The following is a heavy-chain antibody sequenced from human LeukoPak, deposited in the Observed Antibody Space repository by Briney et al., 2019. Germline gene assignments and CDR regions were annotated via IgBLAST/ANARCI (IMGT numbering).Heavy chain of an antibody. CDR2: INPNSGGT. Sequence: GASVKVSCKASGYTFTGYYMHWVRQAPGQGLEWMGWINPNSGGTNYAQKFQGRVTMTRDTSISTAYMELSRLRSDDTAVYYCARDGYCSSTSCYYMDVWGKGTTVTVSS. CDR1: GYTFTGYY. CDR3: ARDGYCSSTSCYYMDV. D-gene: IGHD2-2*03. J-gene: IGHJ6*03. V-gene: IGHV1-2*02.